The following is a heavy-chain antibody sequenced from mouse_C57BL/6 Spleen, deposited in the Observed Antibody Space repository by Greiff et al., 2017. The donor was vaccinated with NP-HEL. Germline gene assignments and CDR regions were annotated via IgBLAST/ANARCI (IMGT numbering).Heavy chain of an antibody. V-gene: IGHV1-82*01. D-gene: IGHD1-1*01. CDR2: IYPGDGDT. CDR3: ARRGATGWYFDV. J-gene: IGHJ1*03. Sequence: VKLMESGPELVKPGASVKISCKASGYAFSSSWMNWVKQRPGKGLEWIGRIYPGDGDTNYNGKFKGKATLTADKSSSTAYMQLSSLTSEDSAVYCCARRGATGWYFDVWGTGTTVTVSS. CDR1: GYAFSSSW.